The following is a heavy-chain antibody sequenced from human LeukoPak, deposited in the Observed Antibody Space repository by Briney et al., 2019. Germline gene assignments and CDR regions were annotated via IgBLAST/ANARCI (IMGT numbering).Heavy chain of an antibody. Sequence: EASVKVSCKASGYTFTSYGISWVRQAPGQGLEWMGWISAYNGNTNYAQKLQGRVTMTTDTSTSTAYMELRSLRSDDTAVYYCARSRRIVGVTTFQYYFDYWGQGTLVTVSS. J-gene: IGHJ4*02. V-gene: IGHV1-18*01. D-gene: IGHD1-26*01. CDR2: ISAYNGNT. CDR3: ARSRRIVGVTTFQYYFDY. CDR1: GYTFTSYG.